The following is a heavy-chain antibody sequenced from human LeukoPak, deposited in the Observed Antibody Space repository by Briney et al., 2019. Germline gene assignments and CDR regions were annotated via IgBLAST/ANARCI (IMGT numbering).Heavy chain of an antibody. D-gene: IGHD4-11*01. V-gene: IGHV3-11*01. Sequence: KPGGSLRLSCAASGFTFSDYYMSWIRQAPGKGLEWVSYISSSGSTIYYADSVKGRFTISRDNAKNSLYLQMNSLRAEDTAVYYCAKVGSVAVTTTPHLDYWGQGTLVTVSS. CDR2: ISSSGSTI. CDR1: GFTFSDYY. CDR3: AKVGSVAVTTTPHLDY. J-gene: IGHJ4*02.